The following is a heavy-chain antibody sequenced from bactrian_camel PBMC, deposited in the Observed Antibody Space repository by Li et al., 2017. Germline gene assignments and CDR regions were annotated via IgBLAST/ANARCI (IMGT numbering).Heavy chain of an antibody. Sequence: VQLVESGGGLVQPGGSLRLSCAASGVFYMSWVRQAPGKGLEWVSSAYSDGRATFYADSVKGRFTISRDNAKNTLYLQMNSVKTEDTAVYSCTSSYGTNSYTGACWGQGTQVTVS. V-gene: IGHV3S5*01. CDR1: GVFY. CDR3: TSSYGTNSYTGAC. J-gene: IGHJ4*01. CDR2: AYSDGRAT. D-gene: IGHD6*01.